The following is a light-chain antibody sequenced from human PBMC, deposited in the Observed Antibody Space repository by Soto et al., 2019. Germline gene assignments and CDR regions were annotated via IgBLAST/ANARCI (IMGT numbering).Light chain of an antibody. CDR1: QSISSY. CDR2: DAS. V-gene: IGKV3-11*01. Sequence: EIVLTQSPATLSLSPGERATLSCRASQSISSYLAWYQQKPGQAPRLLIYDASRRATGIPARFGGSGAGTDFTLTISGLEPEGSAVYSCQQRSNWPPLTFGGGTKVEIK. J-gene: IGKJ4*01. CDR3: QQRSNWPPLT.